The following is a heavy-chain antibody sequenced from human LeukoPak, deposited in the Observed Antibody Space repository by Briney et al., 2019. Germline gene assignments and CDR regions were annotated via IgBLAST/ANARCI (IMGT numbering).Heavy chain of an antibody. V-gene: IGHV3-21*01. CDR3: ARDLYMTTVTPFDY. CDR2: ISSSSSYI. Sequence: GGSLTLSCAASGFTFSSYSVNWVRQAPGKGLEWVSSISSSSSYIYYADSVKGRFTISRDNAKNSLYLQMNSLRAEDTAVYYCARDLYMTTVTPFDYWGQGTLVTVSS. D-gene: IGHD4-17*01. CDR1: GFTFSSYS. J-gene: IGHJ4*02.